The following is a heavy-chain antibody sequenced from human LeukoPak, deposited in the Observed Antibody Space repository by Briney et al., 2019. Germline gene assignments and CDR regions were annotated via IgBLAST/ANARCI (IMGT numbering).Heavy chain of an antibody. Sequence: GGSLRLSCAASGFTFSSYAMSWVRQAPGKGLEWVSAISGSGGSTYYADSVKGRFTISRDNSKNTLYLQMNSLRAEDTAVYYCAKGDRYFDWLLSRLPYDYWGQGTLVTVSS. CDR1: GFTFSSYA. D-gene: IGHD3-9*01. CDR2: ISGSGGST. V-gene: IGHV3-23*01. CDR3: AKGDRYFDWLLSRLPYDY. J-gene: IGHJ4*02.